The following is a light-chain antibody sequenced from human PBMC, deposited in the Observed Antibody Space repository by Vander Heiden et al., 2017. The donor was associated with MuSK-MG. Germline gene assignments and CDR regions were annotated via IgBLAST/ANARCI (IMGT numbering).Light chain of an antibody. CDR1: QDISNY. CDR2: DAS. V-gene: IGKV1-33*01. J-gene: IGKJ2*01. Sequence: DIQMTQSPSSLSASVGDRVTITCQASQDISNYLNWYQQKPGKSPKLLIYDASNLETGVPSRFSGNGSGTDFTFTISSRQPEDIAPYYCQQYDNLPSYTFGQGSKLEIK. CDR3: QQYDNLPSYT.